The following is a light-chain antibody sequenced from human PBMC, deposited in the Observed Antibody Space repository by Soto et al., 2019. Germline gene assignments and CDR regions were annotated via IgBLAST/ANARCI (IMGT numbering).Light chain of an antibody. CDR3: VVWDDSLSAYV. Sequence: QLVLTQPPSASGTPGQRVTISCNGSSSSFGTSSVYWYQHLTGAAPKLLVYGSNQRPSGVPDRFSGSKSGTSASLAISGLRSEDEADYYCVVWDDSLSAYVFGTGTKLTVL. J-gene: IGLJ1*01. CDR1: SSSFGTSS. V-gene: IGLV1-47*01. CDR2: GSN.